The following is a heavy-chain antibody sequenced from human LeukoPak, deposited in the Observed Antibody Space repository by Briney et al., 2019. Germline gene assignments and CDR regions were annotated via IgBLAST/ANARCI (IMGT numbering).Heavy chain of an antibody. CDR3: ARGELGGNSYPD. Sequence: SETLSLTCTVSGGSISSYYWSWIRQPPGKGLEWIGYIYYSGSTNYNPSLKSRGTISVDTSKNQFSLKLSSVTAADTAVYYCARGELGGNSYPDWGQGTLVTVSS. D-gene: IGHD4-23*01. V-gene: IGHV4-59*08. CDR1: GGSISSYY. J-gene: IGHJ4*02. CDR2: IYYSGST.